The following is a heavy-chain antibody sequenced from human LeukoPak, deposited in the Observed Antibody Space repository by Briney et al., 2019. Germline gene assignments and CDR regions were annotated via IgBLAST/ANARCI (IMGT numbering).Heavy chain of an antibody. Sequence: GGSLRLSCAASGFTFSLYWMHWVRQTPGEGLVWLSRIDNYGSGTSYADSVKGRFSISRDNAKNTVYLETNSLRDEDTAIYFCARSRRGYSYGEYWGQGIPVTVSS. CDR1: GFTFSLYW. CDR3: ARSRRGYSYGEY. D-gene: IGHD5-18*01. J-gene: IGHJ4*02. CDR2: IDNYGSGT. V-gene: IGHV3-74*01.